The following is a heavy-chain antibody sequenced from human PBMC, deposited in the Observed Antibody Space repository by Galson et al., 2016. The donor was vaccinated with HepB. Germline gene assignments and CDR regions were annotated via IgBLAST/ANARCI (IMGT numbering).Heavy chain of an antibody. Sequence: SLRLSCAASGFSFSTYSMNWIRQAPGKGLEWISYISSSGSTVYYADSVKGRFTISRDNAKNSLSLRMNSLRAEDTAVYYCARGDYRVTTSGTYFDHWGQGTLVTVSS. CDR1: GFSFSTYS. CDR2: ISSSGSTV. J-gene: IGHJ4*02. CDR3: ARGDYRVTTSGTYFDH. V-gene: IGHV3-11*04. D-gene: IGHD1-1*01.